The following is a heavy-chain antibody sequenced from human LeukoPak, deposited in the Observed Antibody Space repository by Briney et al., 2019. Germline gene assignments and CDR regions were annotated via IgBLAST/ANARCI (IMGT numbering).Heavy chain of an antibody. Sequence: ASVKVSCKASGYTFTGYYMHWVRQAPGQGLEWMGWINPNSGGTNYAQKFQGRVTMTRDTSISTAYMELSRLRSDDTAVYYCARGQSSSWYKPHDAFDIWGQGTMVTVSS. CDR3: ARGQSSSWYKPHDAFDI. CDR2: INPNSGGT. CDR1: GYTFTGYY. V-gene: IGHV1-2*02. J-gene: IGHJ3*02. D-gene: IGHD6-13*01.